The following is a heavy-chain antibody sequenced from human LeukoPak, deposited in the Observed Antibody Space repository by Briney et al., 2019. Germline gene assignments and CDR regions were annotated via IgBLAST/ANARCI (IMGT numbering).Heavy chain of an antibody. D-gene: IGHD3-22*01. CDR1: GFTFSNYW. CDR2: IKEDGSEK. J-gene: IGHJ6*03. CDR3: ARVGNYDSSGYSYYYYYMDV. V-gene: IGHV3-7*01. Sequence: GGSLRLSCVASGFTFSNYWMSWVRQAPGKGLECVANIKEDGSEKYYVDSVKCRFTIPRDHANNSLYPQMNSLRAEDTAVYYCARVGNYDSSGYSYYYYYMDVWGKGTTVTISS.